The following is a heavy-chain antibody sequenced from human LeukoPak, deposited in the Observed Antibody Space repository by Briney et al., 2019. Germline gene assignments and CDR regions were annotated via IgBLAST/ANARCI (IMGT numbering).Heavy chain of an antibody. CDR2: INHSGST. CDR3: AREGGLERYCSSISCYNFDP. CDR1: GGSLSGYY. J-gene: IGHJ5*02. V-gene: IGHV4-34*01. D-gene: IGHD2-2*02. Sequence: PSETLSLTCAVYGGSLSGYYWSWIRQPPGKGLEWIGEINHSGSTNYNPSLKSRVTISVDTSKNQFSLKLSSVTAADTAVYYCAREGGLERYCSSISCYNFDPWGQGTLVTVSS.